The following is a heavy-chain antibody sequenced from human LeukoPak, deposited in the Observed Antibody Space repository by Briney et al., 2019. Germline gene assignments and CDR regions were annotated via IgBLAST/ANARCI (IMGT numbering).Heavy chain of an antibody. CDR1: GHTFTSYG. CDR3: ARSHCSSTSCYRSGAFDI. D-gene: IGHD2-2*02. CDR2: IIPIFGTA. V-gene: IGHV1-69*13. J-gene: IGHJ3*02. Sequence: SVKVSCKASGHTFTSYGVSWVRQAPGQGLEWMGGIIPIFGTANYAQKFQGRVTITADESTSTAYMELSSLRSEDTAVYYYARSHCSSTSCYRSGAFDIWGQGTMVTVSS.